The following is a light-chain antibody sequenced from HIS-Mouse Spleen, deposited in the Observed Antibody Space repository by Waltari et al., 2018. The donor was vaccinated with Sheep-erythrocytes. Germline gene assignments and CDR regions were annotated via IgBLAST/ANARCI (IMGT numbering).Light chain of an antibody. CDR3: CSYAGSYTFWV. V-gene: IGLV2-11*01. CDR2: DVS. J-gene: IGLJ3*02. CDR1: SSDVGGYNY. Sequence: QSALTQPRSVSGSPGHAVTLSCTGNSSDVGGYNYVSCYQHHPGKAPKLMIYDVSKRPSGVPDRFSGSKSGNTASLTISGLQAEDEADYYCCSYAGSYTFWVFGGGTRLTVL.